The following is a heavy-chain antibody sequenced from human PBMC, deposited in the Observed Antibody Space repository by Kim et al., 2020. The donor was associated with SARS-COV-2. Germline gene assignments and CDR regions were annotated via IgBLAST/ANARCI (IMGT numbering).Heavy chain of an antibody. D-gene: IGHD5-12*01. Sequence: GGSLRLSCAASGFTFSSYGMHWVRQAPGKGLEWVAVISYDGSNKYYADSVKGRFTISRDNSKNTLYLQMNSLRAEDTAVYYCAKDGDGYLLATDWYFDL. CDR3: AKDGDGYLLATDWYFDL. CDR1: GFTFSSYG. V-gene: IGHV3-30*18. J-gene: IGHJ2*01. CDR2: ISYDGSNK.